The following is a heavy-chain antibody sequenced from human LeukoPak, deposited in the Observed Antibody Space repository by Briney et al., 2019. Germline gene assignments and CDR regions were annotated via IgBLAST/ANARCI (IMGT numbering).Heavy chain of an antibody. CDR1: GFTFSNYG. V-gene: IGHV3-33*01. CDR2: IWYDGSNK. D-gene: IGHD3-10*01. Sequence: PGGSLRLSCAASGFTFSNYGMHWVCQAPGKGLEWVAVIWYDGSNKYYPDSVKGRFTISRDNSKNTLYLQMNSLRAEDTAVYYCARDTYYYGSGSPNIDYWGQGTLVTVSS. CDR3: ARDTYYYGSGSPNIDY. J-gene: IGHJ4*02.